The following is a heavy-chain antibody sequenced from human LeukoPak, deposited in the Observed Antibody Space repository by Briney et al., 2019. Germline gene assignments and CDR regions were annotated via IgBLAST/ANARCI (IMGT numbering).Heavy chain of an antibody. V-gene: IGHV1-46*01. D-gene: IGHD3-22*01. Sequence: EASVTVSCKASGYTFTSYYMHWVRQAPGQGLEWMGIINPSGGSTSYAQKFQGRVTMTRDTSTSTVYMELSSLRSEDTAVYYCARVLMGYDSSGYLTPFDYWGQGTLVTVSS. CDR2: INPSGGST. CDR3: ARVLMGYDSSGYLTPFDY. CDR1: GYTFTSYY. J-gene: IGHJ4*02.